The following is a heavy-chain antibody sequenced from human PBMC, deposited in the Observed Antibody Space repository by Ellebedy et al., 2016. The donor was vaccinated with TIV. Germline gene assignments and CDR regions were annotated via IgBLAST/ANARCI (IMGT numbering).Heavy chain of an antibody. Sequence: GESLKISCVASGFTFSDYSMNWVRQAPGKGLEWVSLISSSSLNIHQADSVKGRFTISRDNTKNSLYLQMNRLRVEDTGVYYCATDKVCFTFDIWGRGTMVTVSS. J-gene: IGHJ3*02. V-gene: IGHV3-48*04. CDR3: ATDKVCFTFDI. CDR2: ISSSSLNI. CDR1: GFTFSDYS.